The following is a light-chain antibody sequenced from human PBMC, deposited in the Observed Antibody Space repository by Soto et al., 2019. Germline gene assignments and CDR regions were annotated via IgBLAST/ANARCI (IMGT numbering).Light chain of an antibody. Sequence: IVLTQSPASLSVSPGERATLSCRASQSVSRNLAWHQQRPGQAPRLLIYGASTRATGVPARFSGGGSGTEFTLTITSLQHEDFAVYWCQQYNNWPLTFGPGTRLEIK. CDR3: QQYNNWPLT. V-gene: IGKV3D-15*01. CDR1: QSVSRN. CDR2: GAS. J-gene: IGKJ5*01.